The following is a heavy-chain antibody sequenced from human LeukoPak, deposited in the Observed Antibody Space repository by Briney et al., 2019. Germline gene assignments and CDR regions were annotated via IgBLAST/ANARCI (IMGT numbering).Heavy chain of an antibody. D-gene: IGHD6-13*01. CDR2: ISWNRDSI. J-gene: IGHJ6*03. CDR3: AKGSGYTSSRYYMDV. V-gene: IGHV3-9*01. CDR1: GFTFGNYA. Sequence: PGGSLRLSCAASGFTFGNYAMHWVRQAPGKGLEWVSGISWNRDSIGYADSVKGRFTISRDNAKNSLYLQMNSLRAEDTALYYCAKGSGYTSSRYYMDVWGKGTTVTVSS.